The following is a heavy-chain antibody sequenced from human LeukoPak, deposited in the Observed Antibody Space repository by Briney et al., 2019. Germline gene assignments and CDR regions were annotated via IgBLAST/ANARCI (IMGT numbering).Heavy chain of an antibody. J-gene: IGHJ6*03. CDR1: GYTFTKYG. D-gene: IGHD3-3*01. V-gene: IGHV1-18*01. CDR2: ISAYNGHT. CDR3: ARQLLEWSGSYNSYFYMDV. Sequence: ASVKVSCKASGYTFTKYGIGWVRQAPGQGLEWMGYISAYNGHTQFQQKFQGRFTMTTDTSTSTAYMELRSLRSDDTAVYYCARQLLEWSGSYNSYFYMDVWGKGTTLTVSS.